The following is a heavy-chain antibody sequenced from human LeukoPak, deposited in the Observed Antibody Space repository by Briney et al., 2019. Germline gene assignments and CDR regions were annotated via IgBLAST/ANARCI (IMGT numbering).Heavy chain of an antibody. Sequence: SETLSLTCTVSGGSISSYYWSWIRQPPGKGLEWIGYIYSSGSTNYNHSLKSRATISVDTSKNQFSLKLISVTAADTAVYYCARSSVAARFDYLGQGTLVTVSS. CDR2: IYSSGST. CDR1: GGSISSYY. CDR3: ARSSVAARFDY. J-gene: IGHJ4*02. V-gene: IGHV4-59*01. D-gene: IGHD6-6*01.